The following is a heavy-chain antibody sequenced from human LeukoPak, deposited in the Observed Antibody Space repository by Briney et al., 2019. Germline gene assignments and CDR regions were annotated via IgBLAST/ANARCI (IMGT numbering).Heavy chain of an antibody. CDR1: GGSFSGYY. Sequence: SETLSLTCAVYGGSFSGYYWSWIRQPPGKGLEWIGEINHSGSTNYNPSLKSRVTISVDTSKNQFSLKLSSVTAADTAVYYCARDGPRRITIFGVVIRADYYYMDVWGKGTTVTVSS. V-gene: IGHV4-34*01. CDR2: INHSGST. CDR3: ARDGPRRITIFGVVIRADYYYMDV. D-gene: IGHD3-3*01. J-gene: IGHJ6*03.